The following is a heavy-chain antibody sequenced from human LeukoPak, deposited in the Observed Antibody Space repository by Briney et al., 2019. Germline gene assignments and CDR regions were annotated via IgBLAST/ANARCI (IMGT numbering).Heavy chain of an antibody. CDR1: SGSISTSNYY. CDR2: IFYSGST. Sequence: SETLSLTCTVSSGSISTSNYYWGWVRQPPGKALEWIGNIFYSGSTYYSPSLKSRVTISLDTSKNQFSLKLSSVTAADTAVYFCASTRDGDSHPGYYYYMDVWGKGTTVTVSS. CDR3: ASTRDGDSHPGYYYYMDV. V-gene: IGHV4-39*07. J-gene: IGHJ6*03. D-gene: IGHD5-24*01.